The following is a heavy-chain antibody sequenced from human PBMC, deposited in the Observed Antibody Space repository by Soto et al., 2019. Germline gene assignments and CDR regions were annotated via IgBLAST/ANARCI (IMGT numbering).Heavy chain of an antibody. CDR1: GXTFNAYA. CDR3: ARVASDYINSVDN. Sequence: EVQLLESGGGLVQPGGSLRLSCAXSGXTFNAYAMTWVRQAPGKGLEWVSAIGGSGGNRYYADSVRGRFTISRDNSKDTVDLQMNSLRVEDTAVYYCARVASDYINSVDNWGQGILVTVSS. D-gene: IGHD4-4*01. CDR2: IGGSGGNR. V-gene: IGHV3-23*01. J-gene: IGHJ4*02.